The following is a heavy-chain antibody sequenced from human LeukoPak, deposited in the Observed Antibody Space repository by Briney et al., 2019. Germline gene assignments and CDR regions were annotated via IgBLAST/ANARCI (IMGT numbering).Heavy chain of an antibody. CDR3: ARDARSLEWRREAAGGSWGDYYYYGMDV. Sequence: TLCLTCAVSGGSISSGGYSWSWLRQPPGKGLEWIGYIYHSGSTYYNPSLKSRVTISVDRSKNQFSLKLSSVTAADTAVYYCARDARSLEWRREAAGGSWGDYYYYGMDVWGQGTTVTVSS. CDR1: GGSISSGGYS. D-gene: IGHD3-3*01. CDR2: IYHSGST. J-gene: IGHJ6*02. V-gene: IGHV4-30-2*01.